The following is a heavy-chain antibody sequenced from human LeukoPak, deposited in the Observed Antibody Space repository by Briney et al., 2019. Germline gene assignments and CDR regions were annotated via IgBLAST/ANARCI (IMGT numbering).Heavy chain of an antibody. Sequence: GGSLRLSCAASGFTFSNAWMSWVRQAPGKGLEWVANIKQDGSETSYVTSVRGRFTISRDNAKNSLYLQMNNLRVEDTAVYFCAREEVKSFDNWGQGTLVTVSS. V-gene: IGHV3-7*03. CDR3: AREEVKSFDN. J-gene: IGHJ4*02. CDR2: IKQDGSET. CDR1: GFTFSNAW.